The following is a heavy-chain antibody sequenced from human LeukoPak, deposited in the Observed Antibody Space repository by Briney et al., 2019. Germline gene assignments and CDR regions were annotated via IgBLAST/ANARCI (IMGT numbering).Heavy chain of an antibody. Sequence: GGSLRLSCAASGFTFSSYSMNWVRQAPGKGLEWVSYISSSSSTIYYADSVKGRFTISRDNAKNSLYLQMNSLRAEDTAVYYCARESSGWSKYNWFDPWGQGTLVTVSS. J-gene: IGHJ5*02. V-gene: IGHV3-48*04. D-gene: IGHD6-19*01. CDR1: GFTFSSYS. CDR3: ARESSGWSKYNWFDP. CDR2: ISSSSSTI.